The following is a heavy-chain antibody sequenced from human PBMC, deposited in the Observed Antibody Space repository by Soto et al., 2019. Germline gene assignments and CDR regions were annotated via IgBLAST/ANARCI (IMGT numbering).Heavy chain of an antibody. CDR1: GFTFSSYA. CDR3: AKGPSVVVPADLFDY. D-gene: IGHD2-2*01. J-gene: IGHJ4*02. V-gene: IGHV3-23*01. Sequence: GGSLRLSCAASGFTFSSYAMSWVRQAPGKGLEWVSAISGSGGSTYYADSVKGRFTISRDNSKNTLYLQMNSLRAEDTAVYYCAKGPSVVVPADLFDYWVQGTLVTVSS. CDR2: ISGSGGST.